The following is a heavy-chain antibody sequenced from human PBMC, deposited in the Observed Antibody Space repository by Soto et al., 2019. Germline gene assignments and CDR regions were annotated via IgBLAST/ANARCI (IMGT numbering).Heavy chain of an antibody. D-gene: IGHD1-20*01. CDR1: GGSISSGGYY. CDR3: TRSPRNNSWSQEYFYH. CDR2: IYYNGDT. J-gene: IGHJ4*02. V-gene: IGHV4-31*03. Sequence: HVQLPESAPGLVKPSQTLSLTCTVSGGSISSGGYYWRWIRQHPGKGLEWIGYIYYNGDTYYNQSLKSRGSTSLDTSKNQCSLGLTSLTAADAAEYYCTRSPRNNSWSQEYFYHWWQGRLVSVYS.